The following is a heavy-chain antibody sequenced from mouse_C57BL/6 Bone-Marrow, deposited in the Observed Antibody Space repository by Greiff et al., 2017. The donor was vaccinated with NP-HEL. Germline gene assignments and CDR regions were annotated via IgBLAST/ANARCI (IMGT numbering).Heavy chain of an antibody. CDR3: TRNDYDHYFDY. CDR2: IDPSDSYT. Sequence: QVQLQQPGAELVMPGASVKLSCKASGYTFTSYWMHWVKQRPGQGLEWIGEIDPSDSYTNSNPQFQGKSTLTVDKSSSTAYMQLSSLTSEDAAVYYCTRNDYDHYFDYWGKGTTLTVSS. CDR1: GYTFTSYW. D-gene: IGHD2-4*01. J-gene: IGHJ2*01. V-gene: IGHV1-69*01.